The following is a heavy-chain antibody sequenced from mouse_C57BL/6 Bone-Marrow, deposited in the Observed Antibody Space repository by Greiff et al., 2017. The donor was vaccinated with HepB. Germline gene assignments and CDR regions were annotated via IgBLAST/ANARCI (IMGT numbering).Heavy chain of an antibody. V-gene: IGHV2-5*01. CDR1: GFSLTSYG. CDR2: IWRGGST. CDR3: ASHYDGSSYVRYFDV. D-gene: IGHD1-1*01. J-gene: IGHJ1*03. Sequence: QVQLQQSGPGLVQPSQSLSITCTVSGFSLTSYGVHWVRQSPGKGLEWLGVIWRGGSTDYNAAFMSRLSITKDNSKSQVFFKMNSLQADDTAIYYCASHYDGSSYVRYFDVWGTGTTVTVSS.